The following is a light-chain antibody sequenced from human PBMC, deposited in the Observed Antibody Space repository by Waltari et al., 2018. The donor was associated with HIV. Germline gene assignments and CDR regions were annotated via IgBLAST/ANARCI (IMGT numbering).Light chain of an antibody. J-gene: IGLJ2*01. CDR2: GKN. CDR3: NSRDSSDNQ. CDR1: SLRSYY. V-gene: IGLV3-19*01. Sequence: SSELTQDPAVSVALGQTVRITCQGDSLRSYYASWYQQKPGQAPVLVIYGKNNRPSGIPDRFSGSSSGNTASLTITGAQAEDEADYYCNSRDSSDNQFGGGTKLTVL.